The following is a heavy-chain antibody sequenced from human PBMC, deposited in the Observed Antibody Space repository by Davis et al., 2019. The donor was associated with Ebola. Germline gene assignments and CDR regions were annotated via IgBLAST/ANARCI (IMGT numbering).Heavy chain of an antibody. V-gene: IGHV3-23*01. J-gene: IGHJ3*01. Sequence: GGFLRLSCAASGFIFRNYVMSWVRQAPGKGLEWVSTLGTSADTYYADSVKGRFTISRDNSRNTLYLQMNGLRVEDTAIYYCAKDTSNIWFDVWGQGTMVTVSS. CDR2: LGTSADT. CDR3: AKDTSNIWFDV. CDR1: GFIFRNYV. D-gene: IGHD1-26*01.